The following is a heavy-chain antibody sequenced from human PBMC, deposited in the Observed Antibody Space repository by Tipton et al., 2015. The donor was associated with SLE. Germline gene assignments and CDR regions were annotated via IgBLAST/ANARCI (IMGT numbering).Heavy chain of an antibody. CDR3: AQDRLVGAVMLY. Sequence: SLRLSCTTSGFNFADYALTWVRQAPGKGLGWVGFIKNKAYGWTTEYAASVKGRFTISRDNSWNMLYLQMNSLRADDTALYYCAQDRLVGAVMLYWGQGTLVTVSS. D-gene: IGHD2-2*01. CDR2: IKNKAYGWTT. CDR1: GFNFADYA. J-gene: IGHJ4*02. V-gene: IGHV3-49*04.